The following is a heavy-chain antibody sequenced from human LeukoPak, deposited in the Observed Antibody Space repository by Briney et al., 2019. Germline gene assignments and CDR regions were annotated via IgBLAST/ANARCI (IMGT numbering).Heavy chain of an antibody. Sequence: GGALRLSCAASGFRFSIYTMSWVRQAPGKGLEWVAGIFGSGYITYYADSVKGRFTISRDNSKNTLYLQMNSLRVEDTAIYYYAKDLLQGDGYWDIDSWGQGTLVSVSS. CDR1: GFRFSIYT. J-gene: IGHJ4*02. CDR2: IFGSGYIT. V-gene: IGHV3-23*01. D-gene: IGHD5-24*01. CDR3: AKDLLQGDGYWDIDS.